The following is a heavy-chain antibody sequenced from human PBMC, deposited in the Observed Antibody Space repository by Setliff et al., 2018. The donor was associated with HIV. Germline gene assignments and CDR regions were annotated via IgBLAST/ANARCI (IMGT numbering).Heavy chain of an antibody. V-gene: IGHV3-33*01. J-gene: IGHJ4*02. D-gene: IGHD6-19*01. CDR3: TSDPPASGWTLAY. CDR2: IWYDGSNK. CDR1: GFTFSTHA. Sequence: GGSLRLSCGASGFTFSTHAMHWVRQAPGKALEWVAYIWYDGSNKYYADSVKGRFAISRDNSKNTLYLQMDSLRAEDTALYYRTSDPPASGWTLAYWGQGALVTVSS.